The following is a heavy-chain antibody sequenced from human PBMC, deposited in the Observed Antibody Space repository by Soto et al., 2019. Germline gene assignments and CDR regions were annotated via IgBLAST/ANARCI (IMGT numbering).Heavy chain of an antibody. J-gene: IGHJ4*02. CDR2: IKRKTDGGTT. CDR1: GFTFSNAW. V-gene: IGHV3-15*01. D-gene: IGHD3-22*01. CDR3: TTVGYGDYYDRSPEYGFDY. Sequence: EVQLVESGGGLVKPGGSLRLSCAASGFTFSNAWMSWVRQAPGKGLEWVGRIKRKTDGGTTDYAAPVKGRFTITRDDSKNTLYLQMNSLKTEDTAVYYCTTVGYGDYYDRSPEYGFDYWGQGTLVTVSS.